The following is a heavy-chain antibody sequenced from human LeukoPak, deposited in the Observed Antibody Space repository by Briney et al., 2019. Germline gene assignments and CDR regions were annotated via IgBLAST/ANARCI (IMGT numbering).Heavy chain of an antibody. V-gene: IGHV3-33*01. D-gene: IGHD3-3*01. CDR1: GYTLTELS. CDR3: ARDEASGNSGFDY. Sequence: SCKVSGYTLTELSMHWVRQAPGKGLEWVAVIWYDGSNKYYADSVKGRFTISRDNSKNTLYLQMNSLRAEDTAVYYCARDEASGNSGFDYWGQGTLVTVSS. CDR2: IWYDGSNK. J-gene: IGHJ4*02.